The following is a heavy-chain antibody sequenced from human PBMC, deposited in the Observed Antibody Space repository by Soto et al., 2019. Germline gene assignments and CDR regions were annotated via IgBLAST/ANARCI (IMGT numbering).Heavy chain of an antibody. V-gene: IGHV1-18*01. D-gene: IGHD1-26*01. CDR1: GYTFTSYG. J-gene: IGHJ6*02. CDR2: ISAYNGNT. Sequence: ASVKVSCKASGYTFTSYGISWVRQAPGQGLEWMGWISAYNGNTNYAQKLQGRVTMTTDTSTSTAYMELRSLRSDDTAVYYCARDAAIVGATNYYYGMDVWGQGTTVTVSS. CDR3: ARDAAIVGATNYYYGMDV.